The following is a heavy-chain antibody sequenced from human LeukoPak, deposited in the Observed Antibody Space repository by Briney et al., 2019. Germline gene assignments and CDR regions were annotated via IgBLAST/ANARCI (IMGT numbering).Heavy chain of an antibody. V-gene: IGHV4-4*07. J-gene: IGHJ4*02. CDR3: ARSFYGSGNFDL. CDR1: GGSISSYC. CDR2: IYPSGST. D-gene: IGHD3-10*01. Sequence: SETLSLTCSVSGGSISSYCWNWIRQPAGKGLEWIGRIYPSGSTKYNPSLKSRVTMSLDTSKILFSLKLSSVTAADTALNYCARSFYGSGNFDLWGQGTLVTVSS.